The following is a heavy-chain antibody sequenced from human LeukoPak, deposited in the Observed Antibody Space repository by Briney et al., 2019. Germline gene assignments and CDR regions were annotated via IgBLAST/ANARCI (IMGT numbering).Heavy chain of an antibody. V-gene: IGHV2-70*11. J-gene: IGHJ3*01. D-gene: IGHD3-22*01. CDR3: ARIGGRDSFYYDTAGFDV. CDR2: IDWKDDK. Sequence: SGPTLVNPTQTFTLTCTFSGFSLSTSGMSVSWIRQPPGKALEWLARIDWKDDKQYSTPLKTRLTISKDTSKNQVVLIMTTMDPVDTATYYCARIGGRDSFYYDTAGFDVWGQGTLVTVSS. CDR1: GFSLSTSGMS.